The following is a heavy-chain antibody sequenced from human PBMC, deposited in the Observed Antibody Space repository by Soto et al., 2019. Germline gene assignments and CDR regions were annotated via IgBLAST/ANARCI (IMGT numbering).Heavy chain of an antibody. D-gene: IGHD3-16*01. CDR2: IMPIFRTP. CDR3: ARDEDRQQLGGNYYYIMDV. J-gene: IGHJ6*02. V-gene: IGHV1-69*12. CDR1: GGTFSSSA. Sequence: QVQLVQSGAEVKKPGSSVKVSCKASGGTFSSSAFSWVRQAPGQGLEWMGGIMPIFRTPDYAQKFQGRVTISADESTSTAYTELRSLTSEDTGVYYCARDEDRQQLGGNYYYIMDVWGQGTTVTVSS.